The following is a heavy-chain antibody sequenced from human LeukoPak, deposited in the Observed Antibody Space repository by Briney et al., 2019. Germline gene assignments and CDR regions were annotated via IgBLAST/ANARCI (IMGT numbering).Heavy chain of an antibody. V-gene: IGHV4-4*02. J-gene: IGHJ3*02. CDR1: GGSISNENW. Sequence: SETLSLTCAVSGGSISNENWCSWVRQPPGKGLEWIGEIHYRGGTNYNPSLRSRVTISVDTSKNQFSLKMTSVTAVDTAVYYCATPNDAFNIWGQGTMVTVSS. CDR3: ATPNDAFNI. CDR2: IHYRGGT.